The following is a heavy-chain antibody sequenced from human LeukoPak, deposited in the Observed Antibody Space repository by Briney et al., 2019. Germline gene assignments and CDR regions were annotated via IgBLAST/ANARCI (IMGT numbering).Heavy chain of an antibody. Sequence: GASVKVSCKASGYTFTGYYMHWVRQAPGQGLEWMGWINPNSGGTNYAQKFQGRVTMTRVTSISTAYMELSRLRSDDTAVYYCARGPSVVPAALIDNWFDPWGQGTLVTVSS. CDR3: ARGPSVVPAALIDNWFDP. CDR1: GYTFTGYY. D-gene: IGHD2-2*01. V-gene: IGHV1-2*02. J-gene: IGHJ5*02. CDR2: INPNSGGT.